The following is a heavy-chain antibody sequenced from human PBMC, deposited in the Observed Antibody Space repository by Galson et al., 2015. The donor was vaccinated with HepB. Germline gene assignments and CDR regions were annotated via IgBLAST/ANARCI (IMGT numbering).Heavy chain of an antibody. CDR1: GFSLASTGMC. V-gene: IGHV2-70*11. J-gene: IGHJ4*02. Sequence: PALVKPTQTLTLTCTFSGFSLASTGMCVSWLRQPPGKALEWLARIDWDDDKHFSTSLKTRLTISKDTSKNQVVLSMTNMDPVDTATYYCARSYVDAIVATPFDYWGQGTLVTVSS. CDR2: IDWDDDK. D-gene: IGHD2-21*01. CDR3: ARSYVDAIVATPFDY.